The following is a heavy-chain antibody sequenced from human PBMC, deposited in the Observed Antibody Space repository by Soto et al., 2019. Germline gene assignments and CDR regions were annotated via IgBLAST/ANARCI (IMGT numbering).Heavy chain of an antibody. D-gene: IGHD1-26*01. Sequence: QVQLLESGPGLVKPSETLSLTCTVSSGSIGTYYWNWIRQPPGKGLEWIAYIDYSGSTNSNPSLKSRLTISVDTSKNQFSLKVSSVTAADTAVYYCARGRRSSGRHDASDIWGQGTMVTVSS. CDR3: ARGRRSSGRHDASDI. CDR1: SGSIGTYY. J-gene: IGHJ3*02. V-gene: IGHV4-59*01. CDR2: IDYSGST.